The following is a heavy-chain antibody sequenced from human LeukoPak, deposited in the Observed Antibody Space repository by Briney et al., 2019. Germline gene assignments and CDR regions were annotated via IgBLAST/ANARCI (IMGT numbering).Heavy chain of an antibody. CDR3: ATRGGITMVRGVFDY. CDR2: ISSSSSYI. CDR1: GFTVSSYS. J-gene: IGHJ4*02. V-gene: IGHV3-21*01. D-gene: IGHD3-10*01. Sequence: GGSLRLSCAASGFTVSSYSMNWVRQAPGKGLEWVSSISSSSSYIYYADSVKGRFTISRDNAKNSLYLQMNSLRAEDTAVYYCATRGGITMVRGVFDYWGQGTLVTVSS.